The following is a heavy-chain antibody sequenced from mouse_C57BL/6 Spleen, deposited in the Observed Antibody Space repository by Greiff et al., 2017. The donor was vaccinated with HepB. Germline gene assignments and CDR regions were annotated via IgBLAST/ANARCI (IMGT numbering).Heavy chain of an antibody. CDR3: ARWDYGRHY. CDR2: IYPGSGNT. CDR1: GYTFTDYY. Sequence: VKLMESGAELVRPGASVKLSCKASGYTFTDYYINWVKQRPGQGLEWIARIYPGSGNTYYNEKFKGKATLTAEKSSSTAYMQLSSLTSEDSAVYFCARWDYGRHYWGQGTTLTVSS. J-gene: IGHJ2*01. D-gene: IGHD1-1*01. V-gene: IGHV1-76*01.